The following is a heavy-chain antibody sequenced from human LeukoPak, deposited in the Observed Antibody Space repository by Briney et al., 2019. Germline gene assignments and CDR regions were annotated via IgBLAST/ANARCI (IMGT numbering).Heavy chain of an antibody. CDR2: IYHSGST. Sequence: SGTLSLTCAVSGGSISSSNWWSWVRQPPGKGLEWIGEIYHSGSTNYNPSLKSRVTISVDKSKNQFSLKLGSVTAADTAVYHCARDVRGYSYGFSYWGQGTLVTVSS. D-gene: IGHD5-18*01. V-gene: IGHV4-4*02. CDR1: GGSISSSNW. CDR3: ARDVRGYSYGFSY. J-gene: IGHJ4*02.